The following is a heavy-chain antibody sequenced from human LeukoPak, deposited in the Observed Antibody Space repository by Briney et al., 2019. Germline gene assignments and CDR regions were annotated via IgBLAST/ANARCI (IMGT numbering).Heavy chain of an antibody. D-gene: IGHD4-11*01. CDR1: GFTFSSYA. CDR2: ISYDGSDK. CDR3: ASGTNTVTSPDPNYYYYMDV. J-gene: IGHJ6*03. V-gene: IGHV3-30-3*01. Sequence: SGRSLRLSCAASGFTFSSYAMHWVRQAPGKGLEWVAVISYDGSDKYYADSVKGRFTISRDNSKNTLYLQMNSLRAEDTAVYYCASGTNTVTSPDPNYYYYMDVWGKGTTVTVSS.